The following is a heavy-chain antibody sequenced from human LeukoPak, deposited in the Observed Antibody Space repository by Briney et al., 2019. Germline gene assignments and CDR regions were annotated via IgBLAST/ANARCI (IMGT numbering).Heavy chain of an antibody. D-gene: IGHD2-8*01. J-gene: IGHJ4*02. V-gene: IGHV4-4*07. CDR3: ASTYCTNGVCSAYYFDY. Sequence: PETLSLTCTVSGGSISSYYWSWIRQPAGKGLEWIGRIYTSGSTNYNPSLKSRVTMSVDTSKNQFSLKLSSVTAADTAVYYCASTYCTNGVCSAYYFDYWGQGTLVTVSS. CDR2: IYTSGST. CDR1: GGSISSYY.